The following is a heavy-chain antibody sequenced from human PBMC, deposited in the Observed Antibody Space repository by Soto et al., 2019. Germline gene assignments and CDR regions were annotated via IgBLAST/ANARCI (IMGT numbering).Heavy chain of an antibody. CDR3: ARETYDSSGYYYVPPDY. J-gene: IGHJ4*02. D-gene: IGHD3-22*01. CDR1: GFTFSSYS. Sequence: GGSLRLSCSASGFTFSSYSMNWFRQAPGKGLEWVSYISSSSSTIYYADSVKGRFTISRDNAKNSLYLQMNSLRDEDTAVYYCARETYDSSGYYYVPPDYWGQGTLVTVSS. CDR2: ISSSSSTI. V-gene: IGHV3-48*02.